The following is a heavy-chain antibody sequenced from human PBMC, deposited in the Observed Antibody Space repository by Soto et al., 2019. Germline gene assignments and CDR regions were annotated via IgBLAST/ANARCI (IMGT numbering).Heavy chain of an antibody. CDR2: YDPEKGRR. CDR3: ATGPPWHYFDF. Sequence: VQSGAEVKKPGASVEVSCKVSGVSITEVSMHWVRQSPEKGLEWMGGYDPEKGRRISAQNFKGRLTMTEDTSTDTAYMKLISLETDDTAVYFCATGPPWHYFDFWGQGTLVTVSS. J-gene: IGHJ4*02. V-gene: IGHV1-24*01. CDR1: GVSITEVS. D-gene: IGHD5-12*01.